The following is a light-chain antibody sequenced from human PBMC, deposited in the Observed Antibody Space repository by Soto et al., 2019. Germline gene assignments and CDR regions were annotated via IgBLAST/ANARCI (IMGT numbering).Light chain of an antibody. CDR2: EVS. Sequence: SALTQPPSASGSPGQSVTISCTGTSSDVGDYNYVSWYQQHPGKAPKLMIYEVSKRPSGVPDRFSGYKSGNTASLTVSGLQAEDEADYYCSSYAGSNNWVFGGGTKLTVL. J-gene: IGLJ3*02. V-gene: IGLV2-8*01. CDR3: SSYAGSNNWV. CDR1: SSDVGDYNY.